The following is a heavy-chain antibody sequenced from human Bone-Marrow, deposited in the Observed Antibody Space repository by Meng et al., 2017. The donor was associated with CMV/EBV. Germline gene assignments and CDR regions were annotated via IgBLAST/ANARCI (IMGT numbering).Heavy chain of an antibody. CDR1: GGTFSSYA. J-gene: IGHJ6*02. Sequence: SVKVSCKASGGTFSSYAISWVRQAPGQGLEWMGGIIPILGIANYAQKFQGRVTITADKSTSTAYMELSSLRSEDTAVYYCARKFYSGYEQGSYYYYYGMDVWGQGTTVTVSS. CDR2: IIPILGIA. V-gene: IGHV1-69*10. CDR3: ARKFYSGYEQGSYYYYYGMDV. D-gene: IGHD5-12*01.